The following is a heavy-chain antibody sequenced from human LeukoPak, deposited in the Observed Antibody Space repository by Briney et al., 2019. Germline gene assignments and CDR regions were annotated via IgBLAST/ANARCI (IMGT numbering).Heavy chain of an antibody. CDR1: GGSISSYY. CDR2: IYYSGST. V-gene: IGHV4-59*01. J-gene: IGHJ3*02. D-gene: IGHD2-15*01. Sequence: KSSETLSLTCTVSGGSISSYYWSWIRQPPGKGLEWIGYIYYSGSTNYNPSLKSRVTISVDTSKNQFSLKLSSVPAADTAVYYCARWSSDAFDIWGQGTMVTVSS. CDR3: ARWSSDAFDI.